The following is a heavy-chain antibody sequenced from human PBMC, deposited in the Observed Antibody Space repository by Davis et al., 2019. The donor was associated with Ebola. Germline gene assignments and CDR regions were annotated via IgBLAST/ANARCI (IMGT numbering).Heavy chain of an antibody. CDR2: ISGSGRNT. Sequence: GESLKISCAASGFSFSGYVMTWVRQAPGKGLEWVSAISGSGRNTYYADSVRGRFSISRDNSKNTVYLQMNSLRVEDTAVYYCATSTGLGAHDAFDFWGQGTVVSVSS. D-gene: IGHD1-26*01. CDR3: ATSTGLGAHDAFDF. CDR1: GFSFSGYV. J-gene: IGHJ3*01. V-gene: IGHV3-23*01.